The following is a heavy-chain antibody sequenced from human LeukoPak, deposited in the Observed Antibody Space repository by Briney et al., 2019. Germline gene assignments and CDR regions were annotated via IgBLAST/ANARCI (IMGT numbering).Heavy chain of an antibody. D-gene: IGHD6-19*01. CDR1: GYTFTSYG. Sequence: ASVKVSCKASGYTFTSYGISWVRQAPGQGLEWMGWISAYNGNTNYAQKLQGRVTMTTDTSTSTAYMELRSLRSDDTAVYYCARVRERVWYSSGWYDFDYWGQGTLVTVSS. V-gene: IGHV1-18*01. J-gene: IGHJ4*02. CDR3: ARVRERVWYSSGWYDFDY. CDR2: ISAYNGNT.